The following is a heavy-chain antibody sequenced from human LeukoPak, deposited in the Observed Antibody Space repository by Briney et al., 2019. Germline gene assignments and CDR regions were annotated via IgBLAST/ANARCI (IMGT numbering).Heavy chain of an antibody. V-gene: IGHV4-59*01. J-gene: IGHJ4*02. CDR3: ASGVYYDSSGYYDAAYYFDY. D-gene: IGHD3-22*01. CDR2: IYYSGGT. Sequence: PSETLSLTCTVSGGPISSYYWRWIRQPPGKGLEWIGYIYYSGGTNYNPSLKSRVTISVDTSKNQFSLKLSSVTAADTAVYYCASGVYYDSSGYYDAAYYFDYWGQGTLVTVSS. CDR1: GGPISSYY.